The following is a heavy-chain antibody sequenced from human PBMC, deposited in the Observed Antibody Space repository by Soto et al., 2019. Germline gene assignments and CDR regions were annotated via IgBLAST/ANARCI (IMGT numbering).Heavy chain of an antibody. CDR2: IYYSGST. J-gene: IGHJ4*02. CDR1: GGTISSFC. Sequence: PSGTLSLPLTVPGGTISSFCLSWIPEPPGKGVEWIGYIYYSGSTNYNPSLKSRVTISVDTSKNQFSLKLSSVTAADTAVYYCARMKGGCSGGSCYPYYFDCWGQGTLVTVSS. V-gene: IGHV4-59*01. CDR3: ARMKGGCSGGSCYPYYFDC. D-gene: IGHD2-15*01.